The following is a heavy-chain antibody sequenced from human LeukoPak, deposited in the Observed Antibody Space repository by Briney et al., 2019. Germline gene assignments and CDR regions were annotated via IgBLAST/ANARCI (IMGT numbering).Heavy chain of an antibody. CDR1: GYTFTGYY. Sequence: GASVKVSCKASGYTFTGYYMHWVRQAPGQGLEWMGWINPNSGGTNYAQKFQGRVTMTRDTSISTAYMELSSLRSEDTAVYYCAREAIWGSGSYGSYYFDYWGQGTLVTVSS. CDR3: AREAIWGSGSYGSYYFDY. J-gene: IGHJ4*02. D-gene: IGHD3-10*01. CDR2: INPNSGGT. V-gene: IGHV1-2*02.